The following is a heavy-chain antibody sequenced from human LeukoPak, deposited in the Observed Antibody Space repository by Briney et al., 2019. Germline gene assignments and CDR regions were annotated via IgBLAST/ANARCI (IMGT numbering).Heavy chain of an antibody. V-gene: IGHV4-59*01. CDR2: ISYSGST. J-gene: IGHJ4*02. Sequence: SETLSLTCTVSGDSISTYFWSWIRQPPGKGLEWIGYISYSGSTNYKPSLKSRVTISVDTSKNQFSLKLSSVIAADTAVYYCARTRMGYFFDYWGQGTLVTVSS. CDR1: GDSISTYF. D-gene: IGHD3-16*01. CDR3: ARTRMGYFFDY.